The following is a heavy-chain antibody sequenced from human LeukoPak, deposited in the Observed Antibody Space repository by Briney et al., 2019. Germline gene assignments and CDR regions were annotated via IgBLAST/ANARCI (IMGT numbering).Heavy chain of an antibody. J-gene: IGHJ6*02. CDR2: IGTAGDT. D-gene: IGHD3-9*01. CDR3: ARGSSYDILSRYYGMDA. V-gene: IGHV3-13*04. CDR1: GFTFRSYD. Sequence: GGSLRLSCVASGFTFRSYDMFWVRQPTGKGLEWVSGIGTAGDTNYADSVKGRFTISRENAKNSLYLQMNSLRAGDTAVYYCARGSSYDILSRYYGMDAWGQGTTVTVSS.